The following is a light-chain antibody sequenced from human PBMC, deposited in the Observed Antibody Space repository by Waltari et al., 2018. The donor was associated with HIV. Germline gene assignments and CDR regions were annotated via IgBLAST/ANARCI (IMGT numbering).Light chain of an antibody. J-gene: IGLJ3*02. CDR2: EVS. V-gene: IGLV2-8*01. CDR3: TSYAGDNKLV. Sequence: SALTQTPSASGSPGQSVTLSCTGTSSDVGRYNYVSWYQQYPGKAPKLLSFEVSKRPSGVPDRFSASKSGNTASLTVSRLQADDEAHYYCTSYAGDNKLVFGGGTRLTVL. CDR1: SSDVGRYNY.